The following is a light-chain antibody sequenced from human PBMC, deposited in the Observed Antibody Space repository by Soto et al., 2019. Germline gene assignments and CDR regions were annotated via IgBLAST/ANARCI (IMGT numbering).Light chain of an antibody. CDR2: GVS. CDR1: QSVSGSD. Sequence: TLSLSPGEGAPLSRRASQSVSGSDLAWYQQKPGQAPRLLISGVSNRATGTPDRFSGSGSGTDFTLTISSLEPEDFAVFYCHQYGISPPAFGPGTKVDIK. CDR3: HQYGISPPA. J-gene: IGKJ1*01. V-gene: IGKV3-20*01.